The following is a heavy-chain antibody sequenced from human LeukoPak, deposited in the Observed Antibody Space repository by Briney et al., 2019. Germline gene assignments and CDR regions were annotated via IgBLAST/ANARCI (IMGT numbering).Heavy chain of an antibody. D-gene: IGHD4-23*01. CDR1: GFTFSSYW. CDR2: IEQDGGEK. Sequence: GGSLRLSCAASGFTFSSYWMSWVRQAPGKGLEWVANIEQDGGEKNYVDSVKGRFTISRNNAENSLYLQMNSLGAEDTAVYYCSRGNGGNRFDSWGQGTLVTVSS. CDR3: SRGNGGNRFDS. J-gene: IGHJ4*02. V-gene: IGHV3-7*04.